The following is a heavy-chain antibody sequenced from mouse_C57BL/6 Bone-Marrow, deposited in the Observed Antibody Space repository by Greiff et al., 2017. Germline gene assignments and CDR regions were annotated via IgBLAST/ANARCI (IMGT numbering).Heavy chain of an antibody. CDR2: INPNYGTT. V-gene: IGHV1-39*01. Sequence: EVQLQQSGPELVKPGASVKISCKASGYSFTDYNMNWVKQSNGKSLEWIGVINPNYGTTSYNQKFKGKATLTVDQSSSTAYMQLNSLTSEDSAVYYCARGGLRRRNPYWYFDVWGTGTTVTVSS. D-gene: IGHD2-4*01. J-gene: IGHJ1*03. CDR1: GYSFTDYN. CDR3: ARGGLRRRNPYWYFDV.